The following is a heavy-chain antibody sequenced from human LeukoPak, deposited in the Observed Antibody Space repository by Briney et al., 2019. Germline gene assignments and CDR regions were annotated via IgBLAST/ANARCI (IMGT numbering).Heavy chain of an antibody. D-gene: IGHD3-22*01. CDR3: AKVQDYYDSSGYCPDY. J-gene: IGHJ4*02. CDR2: ISYDGSNK. Sequence: GGSLRLSCAASGFTFSSYGMHWVRQAPGKGLEWVAVISYDGSNKYYADSVKGRFTISRDNSKNTLYLQMNSLRAEDTAVYYCAKVQDYYDSSGYCPDYWGQGTLVTVSS. CDR1: GFTFSSYG. V-gene: IGHV3-30*18.